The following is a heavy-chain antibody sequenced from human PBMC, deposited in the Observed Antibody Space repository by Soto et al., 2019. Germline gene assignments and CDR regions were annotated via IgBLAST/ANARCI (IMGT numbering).Heavy chain of an antibody. J-gene: IGHJ4*02. D-gene: IGHD2-2*02. V-gene: IGHV1-69*06. CDR2: IVPVSGTT. Sequence: SVKVSCKSSGGTFSHYAITWVRQAPGQGLEWMGGIVPVSGTTDYAEKFRGRVTITADKITSTAYMGLTSLQSDDTAVYYCARARGYCSGTGCYSGFWGQGTLVTVSS. CDR1: GGTFSHYA. CDR3: ARARGYCSGTGCYSGF.